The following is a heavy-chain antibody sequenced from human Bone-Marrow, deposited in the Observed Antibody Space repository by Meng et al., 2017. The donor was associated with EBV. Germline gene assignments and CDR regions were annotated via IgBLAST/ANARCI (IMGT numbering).Heavy chain of an antibody. Sequence: QVQLQESGPGLVKPSGTLSLTCAVSGASVSSGSYYWNWIRQPPGKGLEWIGYIYYNGNTNYNPSLKSRVTISVDTSKNQFSLKLSSVTAADTAVYYCASTSGNLIYSDYWGQGTLVTVSS. V-gene: IGHV4-61*01. J-gene: IGHJ4*02. D-gene: IGHD1-26*01. CDR1: GASVSSGSYY. CDR2: IYYNGNT. CDR3: ASTSGNLIYSDY.